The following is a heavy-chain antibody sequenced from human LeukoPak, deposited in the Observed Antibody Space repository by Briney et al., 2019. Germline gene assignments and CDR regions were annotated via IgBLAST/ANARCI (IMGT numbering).Heavy chain of an antibody. J-gene: IGHJ5*02. CDR1: GGSISISDSY. V-gene: IGHV4-39*01. CDR2: MYYSGST. CDR3: ARHPPRDCSSSSCYKRWFDP. D-gene: IGHD2-2*02. Sequence: SETLSLTCTVSGGSISISDSYWGWIRQPPGKGLEWIESMYYSGSTYYNPSLKSRVTISVVTSKNQFSLKLNSVTAADTAVYYCARHPPRDCSSSSCYKRWFDPWGQGTLVTVSS.